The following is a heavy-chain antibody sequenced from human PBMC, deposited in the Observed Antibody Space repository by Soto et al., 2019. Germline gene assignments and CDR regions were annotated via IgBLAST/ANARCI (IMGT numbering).Heavy chain of an antibody. CDR1: GFTFSDYY. CDR2: ISSSGSTI. CDR3: AREVVLQLVRVLYYGMDV. Sequence: QVQLVESGGGLVKPGGSLRLSCAASGFTFSDYYMSWIRQAPGKGLEWVSYISSSGSTIYYADSVKGRFTISRDNXKXSXXLQMNSLRAEDTAVYYCAREVVLQLVRVLYYGMDVWGQGTTVTLSS. D-gene: IGHD6-13*01. J-gene: IGHJ6*02. V-gene: IGHV3-11*01.